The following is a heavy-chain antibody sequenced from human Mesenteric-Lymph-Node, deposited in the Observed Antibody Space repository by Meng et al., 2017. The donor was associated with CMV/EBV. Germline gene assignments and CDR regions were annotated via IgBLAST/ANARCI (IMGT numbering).Heavy chain of an antibody. CDR2: IYSGGIT. CDR3: ARNLDYGGPSDY. J-gene: IGHJ4*02. V-gene: IGHV3-53*01. D-gene: IGHD4/OR15-4a*01. CDR1: GFTFSSYA. Sequence: GESLKISCAASGFTFSSYAMSWVRQAPGKGLEWVSLIYSGGITYYADSVKGRFTISRDNSKNTLYLQVNSLRAEDTAVYYCARNLDYGGPSDYWGQGTLVTVSS.